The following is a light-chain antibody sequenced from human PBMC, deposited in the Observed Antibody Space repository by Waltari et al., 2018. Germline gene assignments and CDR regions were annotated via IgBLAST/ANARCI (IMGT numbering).Light chain of an antibody. J-gene: IGKJ3*01. CDR1: QDIHTW. V-gene: IGKV1D-12*01. CDR3: QQANSFPFT. Sequence: DMQMTQSPSYVSASVGHRVTITCRASQDIHTWLAWYQQKPGKAPRLLISAASSLQSGVPSRFSGSGSGTDFTLTISSLQPEDFATYYCQQANSFPFTFGPGTKVDI. CDR2: AAS.